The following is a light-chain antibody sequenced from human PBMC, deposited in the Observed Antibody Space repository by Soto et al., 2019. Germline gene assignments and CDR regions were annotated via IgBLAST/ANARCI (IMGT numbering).Light chain of an antibody. V-gene: IGKV3-15*01. CDR3: QPYNNWPLT. CDR1: QSVSSSY. CDR2: GAS. Sequence: ESVLTQSPGTLSLSPGERATLSCRASQSVSSSYLAWYQQKPGQAPRLLVYGASTRATGIPARVSGSGSGTEFTLTISSLQSEDFAVYYGQPYNNWPLTFGGGTKVDI. J-gene: IGKJ4*01.